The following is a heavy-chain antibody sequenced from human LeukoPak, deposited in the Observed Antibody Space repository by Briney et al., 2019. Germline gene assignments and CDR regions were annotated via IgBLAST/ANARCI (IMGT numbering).Heavy chain of an antibody. Sequence: SETLSLTCAVYGGSFSGYYWSWIRQPPGKGLEWIGEINHSGSTNYNPSLKSRVTISVDTSKNQFSLKLSSVTAADTAVYYCARATYYYDSSGYYYLNQDYWGQGTLVTVSS. J-gene: IGHJ4*02. CDR3: ARATYYYDSSGYYYLNQDY. CDR1: GGSFSGYY. CDR2: INHSGST. D-gene: IGHD3-22*01. V-gene: IGHV4-34*01.